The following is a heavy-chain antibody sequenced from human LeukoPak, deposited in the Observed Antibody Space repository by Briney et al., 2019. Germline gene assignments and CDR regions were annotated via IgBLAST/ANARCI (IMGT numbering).Heavy chain of an antibody. Sequence: PGGSLRLSCAASGFTFSSYAMSWVRQAPGKGLEWVSAISGSGGSTYYADSVKGRFTISRDNSKNTLYLQMNSLRAEDTAVYYCAKGLAVAATYRFLLKYWGQGTLVTVSS. V-gene: IGHV3-23*01. CDR3: AKGLAVAATYRFLLKY. CDR2: ISGSGGST. CDR1: GFTFSSYA. D-gene: IGHD2-15*01. J-gene: IGHJ4*02.